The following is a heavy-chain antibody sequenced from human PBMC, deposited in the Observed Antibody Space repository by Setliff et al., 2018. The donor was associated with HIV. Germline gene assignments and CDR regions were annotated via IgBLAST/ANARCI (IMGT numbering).Heavy chain of an antibody. Sequence: ASVKVSCKTSGYTFTSYGISWVRQAPGQGLEWMGWISTYIDKTNYAQNFQGRVTLTADTSTTTAYMELSRLRPEDTGTYYCARVPGLGWYDPWGQGTLVTVSS. CDR3: ARVPGLGWYDP. V-gene: IGHV1-18*01. CDR1: GYTFTSYG. CDR2: ISTYIDKT. J-gene: IGHJ5*02.